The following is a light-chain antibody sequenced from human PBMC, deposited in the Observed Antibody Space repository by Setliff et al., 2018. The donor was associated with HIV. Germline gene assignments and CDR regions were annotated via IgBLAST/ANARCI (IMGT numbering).Light chain of an antibody. CDR2: DVN. Sequence: QSALTQPRSVSGSPGQSVTISCTTTSTDVGGYDSVSWYQQLPGKAPKLTIYDVNKRPSGIPDRFSGSKSGNTASLTISGLQAADEADYYCCSYGGPSTFYVFGTGTKVTVL. CDR3: CSYGGPSTFYV. J-gene: IGLJ1*01. V-gene: IGLV2-11*01. CDR1: STDVGGYDS.